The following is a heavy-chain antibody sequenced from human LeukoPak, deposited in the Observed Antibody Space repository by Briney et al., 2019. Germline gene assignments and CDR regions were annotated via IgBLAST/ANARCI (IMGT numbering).Heavy chain of an antibody. CDR2: INPSGGST. Sequence: ASVKVSCKASGYTFTSDYMHGVRQAPGQGREWSGIINPSGGSTSYAQRFQGRVTMTRDMSTSTVYMELSSLRSEAAAVYYCATSPGAYYYMDVWGKGNPVTVSS. V-gene: IGHV1-46*01. CDR1: GYTFTSDY. CDR3: ATSPGAYYYMDV. J-gene: IGHJ6*03. D-gene: IGHD3-10*01.